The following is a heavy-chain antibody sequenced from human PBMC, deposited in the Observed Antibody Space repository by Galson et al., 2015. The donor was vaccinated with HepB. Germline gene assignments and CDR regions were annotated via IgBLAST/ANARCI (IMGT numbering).Heavy chain of an antibody. CDR3: AKDSLVASSVFDI. CDR1: GFTFSIYA. J-gene: IGHJ3*02. D-gene: IGHD3-16*02. V-gene: IGHV3-30*02. Sequence: SLRLSCAASGFTFSIYAMHWVRQAPGKGLEWVAFIRYDGSNKYYADSVKGRFTISRDNSKNTLYLQMNSLRAEDTAVYYCAKDSLVASSVFDICRQGTLVTVSA. CDR2: IRYDGSNK.